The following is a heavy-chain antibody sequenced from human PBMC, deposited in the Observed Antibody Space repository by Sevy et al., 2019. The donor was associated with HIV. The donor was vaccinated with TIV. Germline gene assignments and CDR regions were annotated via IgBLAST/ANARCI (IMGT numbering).Heavy chain of an antibody. CDR1: GFTFSTYG. CDR3: ARADCGGDCYLVFDY. V-gene: IGHV3-30*02. CDR2: IRFDGNSK. Sequence: GGSLRLSCAASGFTFSTYGMHWVRQAPGKGLEWVAFIRFDGNSKYYADSVKGRFTISRDNSKNTLDPQLNSLTAEDTAVYYCARADCGGDCYLVFDYRGQGTLVTVSS. D-gene: IGHD2-21*01. J-gene: IGHJ4*02.